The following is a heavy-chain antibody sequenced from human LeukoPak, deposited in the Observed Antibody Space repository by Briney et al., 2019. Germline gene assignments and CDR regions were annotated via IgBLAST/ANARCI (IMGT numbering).Heavy chain of an antibody. CDR2: IYPGDSDT. V-gene: IGHV5-51*01. J-gene: IGHJ4*02. Sequence: GESLKISWKGSGYSFTSYWIGWVRQMPGKGLEWMGIIYPGDSDTRYSPSFQGQVTISADKSISTAYLQWSSLKASDTAMYYCARHGSSSIYYFDSCGQGTLVTVSS. CDR1: GYSFTSYW. CDR3: ARHGSSSIYYFDS. D-gene: IGHD2-2*01.